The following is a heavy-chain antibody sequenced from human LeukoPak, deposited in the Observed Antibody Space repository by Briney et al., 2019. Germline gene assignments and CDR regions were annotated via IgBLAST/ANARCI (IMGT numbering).Heavy chain of an antibody. V-gene: IGHV3-30-3*01. CDR2: ISYDGSNK. CDR1: GFTFSSYA. Sequence: GGSLRLSCAASGFTFSSYAMHWVRQAPGKGLEWVAVISYDGSNKYYADSVKGRFTISRDNSKNTLYLQMNSLRAEDTAVYYCATEENSFFDYWGQGTLVTVSS. J-gene: IGHJ4*02. CDR3: ATEENSFFDY. D-gene: IGHD4-23*01.